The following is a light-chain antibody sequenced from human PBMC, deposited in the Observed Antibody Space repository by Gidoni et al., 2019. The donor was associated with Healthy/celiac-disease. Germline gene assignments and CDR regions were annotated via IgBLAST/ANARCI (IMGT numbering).Light chain of an antibody. CDR1: PNGSSSY. J-gene: IGKJ4*01. CDR3: QQYGSSPLT. V-gene: IGKV3-20*01. CDR2: GAS. Sequence: EIVLTQSPGTLSLSPGERATLSCRPSPNGSSSYLAWYQQKPGQAPRLLIYGASSRATGIPDRFSGSGSGTDFTLTISRLEPEDFAVYYCQQYGSSPLTFGGGTKVEIK.